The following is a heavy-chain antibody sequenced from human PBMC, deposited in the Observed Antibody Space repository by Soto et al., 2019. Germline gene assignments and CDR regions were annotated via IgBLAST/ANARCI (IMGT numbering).Heavy chain of an antibody. CDR1: GFTFSNFE. CDR3: ARDRRESTDRSVYSKKQFYYYGMDV. J-gene: IGHJ6*02. Sequence: LRLSCAASGFTFSNFEINWVRQAQGKGLEWVSYIIRRDNTIYYANSVKGRFTISRDNAKNSLYLQMNSLRAEDTAVYYCARDRRESTDRSVYSKKQFYYYGMDVWGQGTTVTVSS. CDR2: IIRRDNTI. V-gene: IGHV3-48*03. D-gene: IGHD1-26*01.